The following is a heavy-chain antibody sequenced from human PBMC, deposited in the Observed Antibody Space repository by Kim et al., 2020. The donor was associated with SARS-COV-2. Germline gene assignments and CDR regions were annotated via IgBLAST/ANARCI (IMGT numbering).Heavy chain of an antibody. CDR3: AGGQHGAVAGTLVLYYYYGMDV. J-gene: IGHJ6*02. Sequence: SETLSLTCAVYGGSFSGYYWSWIRQPPGKGLEWIGEINHSGSTNYNPSLKSRVTISVDTSKNKFSLKLSSVTAAVTAVYYCAGGQHGAVAGTLVLYYYYGMDVWGQGTTVTVSS. V-gene: IGHV4-34*01. CDR2: INHSGST. CDR1: GGSFSGYY. D-gene: IGHD6-19*01.